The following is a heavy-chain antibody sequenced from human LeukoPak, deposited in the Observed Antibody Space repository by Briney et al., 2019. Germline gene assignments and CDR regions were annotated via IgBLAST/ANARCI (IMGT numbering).Heavy chain of an antibody. CDR1: GFTFSSYA. J-gene: IGHJ4*02. Sequence: GGSLRLSCAASGFTFSSYAMSWVRQAPGKGLEWVSAISGSGGSTYYADSVKGRFTTSRDNSKNTLYLQMNSLRAEDTAAYYWAKDLLGIAVAVFDYSGQGTLVTVSS. V-gene: IGHV3-23*01. D-gene: IGHD6-19*01. CDR2: ISGSGGST. CDR3: AKDLLGIAVAVFDY.